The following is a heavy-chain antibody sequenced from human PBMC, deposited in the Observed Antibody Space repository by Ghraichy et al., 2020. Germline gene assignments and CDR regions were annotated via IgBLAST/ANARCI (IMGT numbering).Heavy chain of an antibody. Sequence: GGSLRLSCAASGFTFSSYAMHWVRQAPGKGLEWVAVISYDGSNKYYADSVKGRFTISRDNSKNTLYLQMNSLRAEDTAVYYCARGGTGSSWYGGGIIPDAFDIWGQGTMVTVSS. CDR2: ISYDGSNK. V-gene: IGHV3-30*04. CDR1: GFTFSSYA. D-gene: IGHD6-13*01. J-gene: IGHJ3*02. CDR3: ARGGTGSSWYGGGIIPDAFDI.